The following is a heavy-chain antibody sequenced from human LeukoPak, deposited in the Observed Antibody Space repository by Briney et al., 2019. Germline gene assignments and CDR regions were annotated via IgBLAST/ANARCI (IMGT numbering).Heavy chain of an antibody. CDR2: INWNGGST. CDR1: GFRFDDHG. J-gene: IGHJ4*02. V-gene: IGHV3-20*04. Sequence: GGSLRLSCAASGFRFDDHGMSWVRQVPGKGLEWVSGINWNGGSTGYGDSVKDRFTISRDNAKNSLYLQMNSLRAEDTALYYCAGGDRNGWYFDYWGQGILVTVSS. D-gene: IGHD6-19*01. CDR3: AGGDRNGWYFDY.